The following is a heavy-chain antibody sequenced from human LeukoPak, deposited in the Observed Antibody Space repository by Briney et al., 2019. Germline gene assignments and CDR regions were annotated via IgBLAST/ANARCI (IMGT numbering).Heavy chain of an antibody. CDR2: ISSSSSYT. D-gene: IGHD2-2*02. V-gene: IGHV3-11*06. CDR3: ARDVRDIVVVPAAIGHYYGMDV. Sequence: PGGSLRLSCAASGFTFSDYYMSWIRQAPGEGLEWVSYISSSSSYTNYADSVKGRFTISRDNAKNSLYLQMNSLRAEDTAVYYCARDVRDIVVVPAAIGHYYGMDVWGKGTTVTVSS. CDR1: GFTFSDYY. J-gene: IGHJ6*04.